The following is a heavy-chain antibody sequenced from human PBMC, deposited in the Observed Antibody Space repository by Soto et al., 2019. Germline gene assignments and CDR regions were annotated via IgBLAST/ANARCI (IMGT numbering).Heavy chain of an antibody. CDR3: ARDLEAGDPSYFDY. J-gene: IGHJ4*02. V-gene: IGHV1-46*01. Sequence: GVSVQVSCKASGYTFTCYYMHWVRQAPGQGLEWMGIINPSGGSTSYAQKFQGRVTMTRDTSTSTVYMELSSLRSEDTAVYYCARDLEAGDPSYFDYWGQGTLVTV. CDR2: INPSGGST. D-gene: IGHD4-17*01. CDR1: GYTFTCYY.